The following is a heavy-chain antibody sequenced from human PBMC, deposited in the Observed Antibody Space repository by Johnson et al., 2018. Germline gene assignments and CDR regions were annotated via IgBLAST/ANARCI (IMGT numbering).Heavy chain of an antibody. V-gene: IGHV3-66*02. CDR3: SRHRGGTYGHAFDI. Sequence: VQLQESGGGLVQPGGSLRLSCAASGFTVSSNYMSWVRQAPGKGLAWVSVIYNGGSTYYADSVKGRFTISRDNSKNTVYLQMNSLRAEDTAVYYCSRHRGGTYGHAFDIWGQGTMVTVSS. CDR2: IYNGGST. D-gene: IGHD2-15*01. J-gene: IGHJ3*02. CDR1: GFTVSSNY.